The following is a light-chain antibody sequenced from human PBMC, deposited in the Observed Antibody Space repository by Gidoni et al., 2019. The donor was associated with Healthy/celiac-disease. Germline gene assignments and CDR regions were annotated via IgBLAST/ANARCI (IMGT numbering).Light chain of an antibody. CDR2: AAS. CDR3: QQYDSTPHT. V-gene: IGKV1-NL1*01. CDR1: QVSSNS. Sequence: DIQLTQSTSSLSASGGDRVTITCRAIQVSSNSLAWYQQKPGKAPKLLIYAASRLESGVPARFSGSGSGTDYTLTISSLQPEDFATYYCQQYDSTPHTFGQGTKVEIK. J-gene: IGKJ1*01.